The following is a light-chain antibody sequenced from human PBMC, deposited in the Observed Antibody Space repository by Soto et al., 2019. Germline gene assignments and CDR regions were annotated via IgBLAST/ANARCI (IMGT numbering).Light chain of an antibody. CDR2: DAS. CDR1: QSIRSW. V-gene: IGKV1-5*01. CDR3: QQYNSYLLT. J-gene: IGKJ4*01. Sequence: DIQMTQSPSTLSASVGYRVTITCRASQSIRSWLAWYQQKPGKAPKLLIYDASSLESGVPSRFSGSGSGTEFTLTISSLQPDDFATYYCQQYNSYLLTFGGGTKVDIK.